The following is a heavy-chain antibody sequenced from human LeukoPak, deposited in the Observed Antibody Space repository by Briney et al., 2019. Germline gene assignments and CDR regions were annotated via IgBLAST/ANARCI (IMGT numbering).Heavy chain of an antibody. Sequence: GASVKVSCKASGYTFTIYGISWVRQAPGQGLEWMGWISAYNGNTNYAQKLQGRVTMTTDTSTSTAYMELRSLRSDDTAVYYCARVGYYYDSSGYTPDAFDIWGQGTMVTVSS. V-gene: IGHV1-18*01. D-gene: IGHD3-22*01. J-gene: IGHJ3*02. CDR1: GYTFTIYG. CDR2: ISAYNGNT. CDR3: ARVGYYYDSSGYTPDAFDI.